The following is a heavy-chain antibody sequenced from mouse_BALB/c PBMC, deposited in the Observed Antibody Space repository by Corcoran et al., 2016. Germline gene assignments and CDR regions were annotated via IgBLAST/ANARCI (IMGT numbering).Heavy chain of an antibody. D-gene: IGHD1-1*01. V-gene: IGHV1S136*01. CDR2: INPYNDGT. CDR3: AREYYGRSYWYFDV. CDR1: GYTFTNYV. Sequence: EVQLQQSGPELVKPGASVKMSCKASGYTFTNYVMHWVKQKPGQGLEWIGYINPYNDGTKYNEKFKGKATLTSDKSSSTAYMELSSLTSEDSAGYYCAREYYGRSYWYFDVWGAETTVTVSA. J-gene: IGHJ1*01.